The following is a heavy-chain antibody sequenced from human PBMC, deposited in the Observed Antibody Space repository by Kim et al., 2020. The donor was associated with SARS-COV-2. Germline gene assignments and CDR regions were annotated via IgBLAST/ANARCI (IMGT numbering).Heavy chain of an antibody. J-gene: IGHJ6*03. D-gene: IGHD3-10*01. CDR3: ARYSQVQGVIITTPYYYYYMDV. CDR1: GFTFSSYS. V-gene: IGHV3-21*01. Sequence: GGSLRLSCAASGFTFSSYSMNWVRQAPGKGLEWVPSISSSSSYIYYADSVKGRITISRDNAKNSLYLQMNSLRAEDTAVYYCARYSQVQGVIITTPYYYYYMDVWGKGTTVTVSS. CDR2: ISSSSSYI.